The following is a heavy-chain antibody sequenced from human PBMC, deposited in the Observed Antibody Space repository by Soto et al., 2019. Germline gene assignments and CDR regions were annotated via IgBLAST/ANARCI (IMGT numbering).Heavy chain of an antibody. CDR3: ARAPVAYCGGDCYS. CDR2: ISGYNGHT. Sequence: ASVKVSCKASGYTFTTYGISWVRQAPGQGLEWMGWISGYNGHTKYAQKFQGRVTMTTDTSTSTVYMDLRSLRSDDTAVYYCARAPVAYCGGDCYSWGQGTLVTVSS. CDR1: GYTFTTYG. D-gene: IGHD2-21*02. J-gene: IGHJ5*02. V-gene: IGHV1-18*01.